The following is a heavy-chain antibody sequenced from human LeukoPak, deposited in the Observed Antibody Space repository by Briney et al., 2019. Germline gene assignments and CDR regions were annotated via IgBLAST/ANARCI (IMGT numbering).Heavy chain of an antibody. CDR1: GYTFTGYY. J-gene: IGHJ4*02. Sequence: ASVKVSCKTSGYTFTGYYMHWVRQAPGQGLEWMGRINPNIGGTNYAQTFQGRATMTRETSISTAYMERSRLRSDDTAVYYCATIFGSTPDYWGQGTLVTVSS. D-gene: IGHD3-10*02. CDR2: INPNIGGT. CDR3: ATIFGSTPDY. V-gene: IGHV1-2*06.